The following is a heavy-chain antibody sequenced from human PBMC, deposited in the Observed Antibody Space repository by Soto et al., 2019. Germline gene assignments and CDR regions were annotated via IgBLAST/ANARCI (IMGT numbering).Heavy chain of an antibody. CDR3: ATNDYVWGSYPLDY. J-gene: IGHJ4*02. V-gene: IGHV1-24*01. Sequence: GASVKVSCKVSGYTLTELSMHWVRQAPGKGLEWMGGFDPEDGETIYAQKVQGRVTMTEDTSTDTAYMELSSLRSKDTAVYYCATNDYVWGSYPLDYWGQGTLVTVSS. CDR1: GYTLTELS. CDR2: FDPEDGET. D-gene: IGHD3-16*02.